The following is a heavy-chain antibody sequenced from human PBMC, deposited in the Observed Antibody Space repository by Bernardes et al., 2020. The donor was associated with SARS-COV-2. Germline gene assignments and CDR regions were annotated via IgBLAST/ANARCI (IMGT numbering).Heavy chain of an antibody. CDR3: AKETYGSGTYPGDF. Sequence: VGSLILSCAASGFTFSSYAMSWVRQAPGKGLEWVSGISGSGSNIYYADSVEGRFTISRDNSKNTLYLQMNSLRVEDTAVYYCAKETYGSGTYPGDFWGQGTLVTVSS. J-gene: IGHJ4*02. V-gene: IGHV3-23*01. D-gene: IGHD3-10*01. CDR1: GFTFSSYA. CDR2: ISGSGSNI.